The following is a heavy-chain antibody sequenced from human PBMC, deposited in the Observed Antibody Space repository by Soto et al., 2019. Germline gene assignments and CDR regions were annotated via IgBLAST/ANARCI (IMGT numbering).Heavy chain of an antibody. CDR1: GFTFSSYS. J-gene: IGHJ6*02. V-gene: IGHV3-23*01. CDR2: ISGSGGIT. CDR3: AKVEGSITINSIPYKMDV. D-gene: IGHD3-10*01. Sequence: EVQLLESGGGLVQPGGSLRLSCAASGFTFSSYSMSWARQAPGKGLEWVSYISGSGGITYYGDSVKGRFTISRDNSNNTLYLQMTSLRAEDTAIYYCAKVEGSITINSIPYKMDVWGHGTTVTVSS.